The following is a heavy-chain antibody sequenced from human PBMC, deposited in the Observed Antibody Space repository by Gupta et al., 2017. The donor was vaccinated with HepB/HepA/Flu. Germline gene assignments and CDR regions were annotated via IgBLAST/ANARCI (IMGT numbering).Heavy chain of an antibody. D-gene: IGHD3-10*01. Sequence: EVQLVESGGGLVKPGGSLRLSCAASGFTFSSYSMNWVRQAPGKGLEWVASISSSSSYIYYADSLKGRFTISRDNAKNSRFLQMNSLRAEETAVYYCVRDGHDGSGSLSYFDYGGQGTLVTASS. J-gene: IGHJ4*02. CDR2: ISSSSSYI. CDR1: GFTFSSYS. V-gene: IGHV3-21*01. CDR3: VRDGHDGSGSLSYFDY.